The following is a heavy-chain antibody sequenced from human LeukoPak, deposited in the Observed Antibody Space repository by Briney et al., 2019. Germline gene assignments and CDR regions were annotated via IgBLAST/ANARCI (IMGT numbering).Heavy chain of an antibody. CDR1: GGSISSYY. Sequence: SETLSLTCTVSGGSISSYYWSWIRQPAGKGLEWIGRIYTSGSTNYNPSLKSRVNMSVDTSKNQFSLKLSSVTAADTAVYYCARSPHKYSSSKDFDYWGQGTLVTVSS. J-gene: IGHJ4*02. V-gene: IGHV4-4*07. CDR3: ARSPHKYSSSKDFDY. D-gene: IGHD6-6*01. CDR2: IYTSGST.